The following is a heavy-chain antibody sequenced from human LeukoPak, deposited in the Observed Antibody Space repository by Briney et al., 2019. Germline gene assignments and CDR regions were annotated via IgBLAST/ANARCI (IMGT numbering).Heavy chain of an antibody. CDR2: RGSGDST. CDR3: AKMTYSSSYFDY. D-gene: IGHD6-6*01. J-gene: IGHJ4*02. CDR1: GFTFSTYA. V-gene: IGHV3-23*01. Sequence: PGGSLRLSCSASGFTFSTYAMSWVRQPPGKGLEWVSARGSGDSTYYAESVKGRFTISRDNSKNTLYLQMNSLRAEDTAVYYCAKMTYSSSYFDYWGQGTLVTVSS.